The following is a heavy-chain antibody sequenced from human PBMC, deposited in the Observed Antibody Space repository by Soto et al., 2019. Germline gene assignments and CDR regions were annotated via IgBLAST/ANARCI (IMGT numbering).Heavy chain of an antibody. Sequence: SETLSLTCTVSGGSISSYYWSWIRQPPGKGLEWIGYIYYSGSTNYNPSLKSRVTISVDTSKNQFSLKLSSVTAADTAVYYCARSGADNSDRFDYWCQGTLVDVSS. D-gene: IGHD1-20*01. J-gene: IGHJ4*02. CDR2: IYYSGST. CDR3: ARSGADNSDRFDY. CDR1: GGSISSYY. V-gene: IGHV4-59*01.